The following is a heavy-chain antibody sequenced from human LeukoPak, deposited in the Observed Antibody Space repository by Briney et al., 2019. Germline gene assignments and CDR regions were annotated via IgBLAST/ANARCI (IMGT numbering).Heavy chain of an antibody. D-gene: IGHD5-24*01. V-gene: IGHV3-23*01. J-gene: IGHJ4*02. Sequence: GGSLRLSCVASGFTFSSYAMSWVRQAPGKGLEWVSLISTSSRTHYADSMKGRFTISRDNSRNTLYLQINSLRAEDTAVYYCAKDDAWLQYGNWGRGTLVTVSS. CDR3: AKDDAWLQYGN. CDR2: ISTSSRT. CDR1: GFTFSSYA.